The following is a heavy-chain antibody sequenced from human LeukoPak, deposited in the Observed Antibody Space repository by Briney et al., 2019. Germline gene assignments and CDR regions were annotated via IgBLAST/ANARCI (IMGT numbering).Heavy chain of an antibody. Sequence: GGSLRLSCAASGFTFSSYGMHWVRQAPGKGLEWVAVISYDGSNKYYVDSVKGRFTISRDNSKNTLYLQMNSLRAEDTAVYYCAKDMGGDYRIDYWGQGTLVTVSS. V-gene: IGHV3-30*18. D-gene: IGHD4-11*01. J-gene: IGHJ4*02. CDR1: GFTFSSYG. CDR3: AKDMGGDYRIDY. CDR2: ISYDGSNK.